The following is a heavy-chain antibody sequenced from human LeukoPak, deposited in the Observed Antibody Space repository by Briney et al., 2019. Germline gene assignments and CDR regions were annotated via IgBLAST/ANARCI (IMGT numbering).Heavy chain of an antibody. V-gene: IGHV1-58*01. J-gene: IGHJ4*02. CDR1: GFTFTISA. CDR3: AADAWHYYDSSGYFAA. D-gene: IGHD3-22*01. Sequence: GASVTVSFKASGFTFTISAVQWVRQARGQRLEWIGWIVVGSGNTNYAQKFQERVTITRDMSTSTAYIELSSLRSEDTAVYYCAADAWHYYDSSGYFAAWGQGTLVTVSS. CDR2: IVVGSGNT.